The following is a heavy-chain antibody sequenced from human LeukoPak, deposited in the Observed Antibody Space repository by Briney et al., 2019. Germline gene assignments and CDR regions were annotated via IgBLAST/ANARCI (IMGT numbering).Heavy chain of an antibody. CDR3: ARDPSSTYYYDSSGYPFDY. D-gene: IGHD3-22*01. Sequence: PGGSLRLSCAASGFTFSSYSMNWVRQAPGKGLEWVSSISSSSSYIYYADSVKGRFTISRDNAKNSLYLQMNSLRAEDTAVYYCARDPSSTYYYDSSGYPFDYWGQGTLVTVPS. CDR2: ISSSSSYI. V-gene: IGHV3-21*01. J-gene: IGHJ4*02. CDR1: GFTFSSYS.